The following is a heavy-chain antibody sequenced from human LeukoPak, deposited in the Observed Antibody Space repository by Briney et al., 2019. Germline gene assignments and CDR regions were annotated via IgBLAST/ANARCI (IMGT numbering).Heavy chain of an antibody. CDR1: GFTFSSCA. V-gene: IGHV3-23*01. Sequence: GRSLRLSCAASGFTFSSCAMSWVRQAPGKGLEWVSEISGSGGTTYYADPVKGRFTISRDNSKHTLYLQMNDLRAEDTAIYYCAKQYFGVNYFDYWGQGTLVTVSS. CDR2: ISGSGGTT. D-gene: IGHD4-17*01. CDR3: AKQYFGVNYFDY. J-gene: IGHJ4*02.